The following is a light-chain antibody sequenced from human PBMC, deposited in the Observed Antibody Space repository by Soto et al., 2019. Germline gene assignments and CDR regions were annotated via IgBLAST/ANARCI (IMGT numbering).Light chain of an antibody. CDR3: QQYNSYWM. Sequence: DLPMTQSPSTLSASVGDRVTITCRASQSISSWLAWYQQKPGKAPKLLIYKASSLESGVPSRFRGSGSGTEFTLTISSLQPDDFATYYCQQYNSYWMFGQGTKVEIK. CDR1: QSISSW. CDR2: KAS. V-gene: IGKV1-5*03. J-gene: IGKJ1*01.